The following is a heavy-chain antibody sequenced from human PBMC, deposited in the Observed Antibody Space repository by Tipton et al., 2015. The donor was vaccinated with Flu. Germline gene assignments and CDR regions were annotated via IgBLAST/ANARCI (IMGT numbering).Heavy chain of an antibody. J-gene: IGHJ6*03. CDR1: GFIFSNYW. CDR2: MKQDGSEI. CDR3: ARASWNFYDSSGYYYMDV. Sequence: SLRLSCAASGFIFSNYWMHWVRQAPGEGLEWVANMKQDGSEIYYLDSVKGRFTISRDNAKNSLYLQMNSLRAEDTAVYYCARASWNFYDSSGYYYMDVWGKGTTVTVSS. V-gene: IGHV3-7*01. D-gene: IGHD3-22*01.